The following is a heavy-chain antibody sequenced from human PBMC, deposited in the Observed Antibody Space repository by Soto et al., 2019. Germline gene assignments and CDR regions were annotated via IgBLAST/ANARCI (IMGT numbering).Heavy chain of an antibody. CDR1: GFTFSSYA. D-gene: IGHD6-19*01. Sequence: GGSLRFSCAASGFTFSSYAMHWVRQAPGKGLEWVSAISGSGSSTYYADSVKGRFTISRDNSKNTLFLQMNSLRAEDTALYYCAKEAVAGLYYFDYWGQGTLVTVSS. CDR2: ISGSGSST. V-gene: IGHV3-23*01. CDR3: AKEAVAGLYYFDY. J-gene: IGHJ4*02.